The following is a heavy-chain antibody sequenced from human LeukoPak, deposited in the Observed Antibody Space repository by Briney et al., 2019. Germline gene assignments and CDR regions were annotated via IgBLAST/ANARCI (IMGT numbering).Heavy chain of an antibody. D-gene: IGHD6-6*01. V-gene: IGHV1-2*02. CDR3: ARAEWYSSSSYLFDY. Sequence: RASVKVSCKASGYTFTGYYMHWVRQAPGQGLEWMGWINPNSGGTNYAQKLQGRVTMTRDTSISTAYMELSRLRSDDTAVYYCARAEWYSSSSYLFDYWGQGTLVTVSS. J-gene: IGHJ4*02. CDR1: GYTFTGYY. CDR2: INPNSGGT.